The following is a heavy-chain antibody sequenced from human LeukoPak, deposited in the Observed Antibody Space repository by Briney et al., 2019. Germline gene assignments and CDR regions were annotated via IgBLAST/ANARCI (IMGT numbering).Heavy chain of an antibody. CDR3: VRVGHYYNYFDP. D-gene: IGHD4-17*01. Sequence: GGSLRLSCAASGFTFDDYAMHWVRQAPGKGLEWVSGISWNSGSIGYADSVKGRFTLSKDNAKNSLSLQMNSLRVEDTAVYYCVRVGHYYNYFDPWGQGTLVTVSS. V-gene: IGHV3-9*01. CDR1: GFTFDDYA. J-gene: IGHJ5*02. CDR2: ISWNSGSI.